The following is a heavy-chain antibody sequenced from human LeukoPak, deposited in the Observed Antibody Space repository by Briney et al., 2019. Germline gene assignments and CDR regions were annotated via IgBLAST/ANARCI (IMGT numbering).Heavy chain of an antibody. D-gene: IGHD5-18*01. CDR3: ARHRKTAVVLLDY. J-gene: IGHJ4*02. V-gene: IGHV1-2*06. Sequence: ASVKVSCTASGYTFTGYYMHWVRQAPGQGLEWMGRINPNSGGTNYAQKFQGRVTMTRDTSISTAYMELSRLRSDDTAVYYCARHRKTAVVLLDYWGQGTLVTVSS. CDR2: INPNSGGT. CDR1: GYTFTGYY.